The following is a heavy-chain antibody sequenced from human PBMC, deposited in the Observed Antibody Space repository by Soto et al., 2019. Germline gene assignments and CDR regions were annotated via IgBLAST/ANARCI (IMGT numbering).Heavy chain of an antibody. D-gene: IGHD6-19*01. Sequence: EVQLVESGGGLVQPGGSLRLSCAAPELPLSSSWMHWVRKAQGRGRVWVARVNSDGSTTNYADSVKGRFTISRDNAKNTLYLQMNSLRAEDTAVYYCASGYSSGWFLVGYWGQGTLVTVSS. J-gene: IGHJ4*02. CDR3: ASGYSSGWFLVGY. CDR1: ELPLSSSW. V-gene: IGHV3-74*01. CDR2: VNSDGSTT.